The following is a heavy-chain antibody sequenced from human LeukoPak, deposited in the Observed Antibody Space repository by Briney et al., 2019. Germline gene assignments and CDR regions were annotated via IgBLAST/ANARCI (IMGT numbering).Heavy chain of an antibody. D-gene: IGHD1-1*01. CDR3: AISTGQTGTTDY. Sequence: SGGSLRLSCAASGFTFSSYGMHWVRQAPGKGLEWVAFIRYDGSNKYYADSVKGRFTISRDNSKNTLYLQMNSLRAEDTAVYYCAISTGQTGTTDYWGQGTLVTVSS. V-gene: IGHV3-30*02. J-gene: IGHJ4*02. CDR1: GFTFSSYG. CDR2: IRYDGSNK.